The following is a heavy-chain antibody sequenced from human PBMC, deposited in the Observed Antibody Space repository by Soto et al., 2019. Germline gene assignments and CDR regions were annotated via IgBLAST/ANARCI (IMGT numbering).Heavy chain of an antibody. CDR1: GYTFTSYD. Sequence: QVQLVQSGAEVKKPGASVKVSCKASGYTFTSYDINWVRQATGQGLEWMGWMNPNSGNTGYAQKFQGRVTMTRNTSISTADMELSSLRSEDTAVYYCARDRDEYGYNYDWGQGTLVTVSS. D-gene: IGHD5-12*01. CDR2: MNPNSGNT. J-gene: IGHJ4*02. V-gene: IGHV1-8*01. CDR3: ARDRDEYGYNYD.